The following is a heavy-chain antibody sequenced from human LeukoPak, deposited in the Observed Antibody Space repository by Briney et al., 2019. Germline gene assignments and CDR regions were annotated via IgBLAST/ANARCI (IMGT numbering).Heavy chain of an antibody. Sequence: SVKVSCKASGGTFSSYAISWVRQAPGQGLEWMGGIIPIFGTANYAQRFQGRVTITTDESTSTAYMGLSSLRSDDTAVYYCASTYCGGDCYSLPYFDYWGQGTQVTVSS. V-gene: IGHV1-69*05. CDR1: GGTFSSYA. CDR3: ASTYCGGDCYSLPYFDY. J-gene: IGHJ4*02. CDR2: IIPIFGTA. D-gene: IGHD2-21*02.